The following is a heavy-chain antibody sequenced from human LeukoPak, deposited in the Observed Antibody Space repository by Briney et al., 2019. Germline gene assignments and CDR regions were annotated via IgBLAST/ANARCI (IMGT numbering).Heavy chain of an antibody. CDR3: ASPYYYDSSAYGDAFDI. CDR2: IYHSGST. J-gene: IGHJ3*02. D-gene: IGHD3-22*01. V-gene: IGHV4-38-2*01. CDR1: GYSISSGYY. Sequence: SETLSLTCAVSGYSISSGYYWGWIRQPPWEGLEWIGSIYHSGSTYYNPSIKSRVTLSVDPSKHQFSLKLSSVTAADTAVYYCASPYYYDSSAYGDAFDIWGQGTMVTVSS.